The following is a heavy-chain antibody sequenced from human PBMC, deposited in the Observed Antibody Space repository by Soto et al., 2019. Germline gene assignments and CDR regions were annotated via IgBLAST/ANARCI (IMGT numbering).Heavy chain of an antibody. CDR1: GYTFTSSG. Sequence: GASVKVSCKASGYTFTSSGFSWGRQSPGQGLKWMAWISAYNGETHYAQKFQGRVTMTTDTSTSTSYMELRSLRSDDTAVYYCARDPEFFVSRRPYSFDYRGTGTLVTVSS. CDR2: ISAYNGET. V-gene: IGHV1-18*01. CDR3: ARDPEFFVSRRPYSFDY. D-gene: IGHD2-21*01. J-gene: IGHJ4*02.